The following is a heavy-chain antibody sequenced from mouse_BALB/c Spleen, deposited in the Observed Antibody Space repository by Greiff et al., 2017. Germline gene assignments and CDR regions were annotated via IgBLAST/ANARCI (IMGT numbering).Heavy chain of an antibody. V-gene: IGHV2-2*02. CDR2: IWSGGST. CDR3: ARVTTVIYAMDY. CDR1: GFSLTSYG. D-gene: IGHD1-1*01. Sequence: QVQLKESGPGLVQPSQSLSITCTVSGFSLTSYGVHWVRQSPGKGLEWLGVIWSGGSTDYNAAFISRLSISKDNSKSQVFFKMNSLQANDTAIYYCARVTTVIYAMDYWGQGTSVTVSS. J-gene: IGHJ4*01.